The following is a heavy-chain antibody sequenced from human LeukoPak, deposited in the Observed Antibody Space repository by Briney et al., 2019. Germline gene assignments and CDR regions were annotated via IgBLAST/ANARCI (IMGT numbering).Heavy chain of an antibody. Sequence: PGRSLRLSCAASGFTFSSYAMHWVRQAPGKGLEWVAVISYDGSNKYYADSVKGRFTISRDNSKNTLYLQMNSLRAEDTAVYYCAREYQLLLGYYYYYMDVWGKGTTVTVSS. D-gene: IGHD2-2*01. V-gene: IGHV3-30*01. CDR3: AREYQLLLGYYYYYMDV. CDR2: ISYDGSNK. J-gene: IGHJ6*03. CDR1: GFTFSSYA.